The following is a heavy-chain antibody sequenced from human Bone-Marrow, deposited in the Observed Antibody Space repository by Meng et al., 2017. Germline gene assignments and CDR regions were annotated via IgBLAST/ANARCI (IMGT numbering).Heavy chain of an antibody. CDR1: GGSLTSSNYF. CDR2: IYYSGTT. D-gene: IGHD2-2*02. V-gene: IGHV4-39*07. Sequence: QLQLQESGPGLVKPSETLSLTCSVSGGSLTSSNYFWGWIRQPPGKGLDWIGNIYYSGTTYYSPSLKSRVTISVDTSKNQFSLKLSSVTAADTAVYYCARGSGSPEYCSSTSCYSGGWFDPWGQGTLVTVSS. J-gene: IGHJ5*02. CDR3: ARGSGSPEYCSSTSCYSGGWFDP.